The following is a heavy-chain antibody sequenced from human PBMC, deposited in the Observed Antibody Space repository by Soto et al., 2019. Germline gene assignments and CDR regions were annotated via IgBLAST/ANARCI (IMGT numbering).Heavy chain of an antibody. CDR1: GCTFRSYG. CDR2: ISHDGTKK. Sequence: QVQLVESGGGVVQPGKSLRLSCATSGCTFRSYGMHWVRQAPGKGLEWLAVISHDGTKKFFADSVKGRLTLSRDNARNTLYLQINSLRAEDTAVYFCGKDTLDCSGGDCPLFYYYGMDVWGQGTTVTVSS. V-gene: IGHV3-30*18. D-gene: IGHD2-15*01. J-gene: IGHJ6*02. CDR3: GKDTLDCSGGDCPLFYYYGMDV.